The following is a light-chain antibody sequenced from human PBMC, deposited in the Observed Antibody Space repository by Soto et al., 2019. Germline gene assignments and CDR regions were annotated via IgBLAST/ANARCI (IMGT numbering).Light chain of an antibody. CDR3: QQYDSYSWT. Sequence: DTQMTQSPSTLSGSLGDTVTITCRASRSISNWVAWYQHKPGKAPRLLISDASDLERGVPSRFSGSGSGTEFTLTITNLQPDDFATYYCQQYDSYSWTFGQGTKVEI. CDR1: RSISNW. CDR2: DAS. J-gene: IGKJ1*01. V-gene: IGKV1-5*01.